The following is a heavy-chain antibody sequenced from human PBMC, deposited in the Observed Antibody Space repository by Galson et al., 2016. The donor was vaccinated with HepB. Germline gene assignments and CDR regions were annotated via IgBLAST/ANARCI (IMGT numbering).Heavy chain of an antibody. D-gene: IGHD1-26*01. CDR1: GFSLTSTGAG. Sequence: PALVKPTQTLTLTCSFSGFSLTSTGAGVGWVRQPPGKALEWLALIYWDDDKRYTPSLKNRLTITRDTSRNQVVLTMNSVDPVDTATYFCAQRHREGGSRFFNYWGQGILVTVSS. V-gene: IGHV2-5*02. CDR2: IYWDDDK. J-gene: IGHJ4*02. CDR3: AQRHREGGSRFFNY.